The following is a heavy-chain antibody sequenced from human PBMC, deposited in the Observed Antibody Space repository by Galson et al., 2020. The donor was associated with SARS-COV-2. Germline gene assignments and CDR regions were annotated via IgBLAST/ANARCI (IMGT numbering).Heavy chain of an antibody. CDR3: AKIAATGDAFDI. Sequence: GESLKIPCAASGFTFSSYDMHWVRQPTGKRLEWVSAIDTAAYTYYTDSVKGRFTISRENAKKSLYLQMNSLRAEDTAVYYCAKIAATGDAFDIWGQGTMVSVSS. CDR2: IDTAAYT. CDR1: GFTFSSYD. J-gene: IGHJ3*02. V-gene: IGHV3-13*01. D-gene: IGHD6-13*01.